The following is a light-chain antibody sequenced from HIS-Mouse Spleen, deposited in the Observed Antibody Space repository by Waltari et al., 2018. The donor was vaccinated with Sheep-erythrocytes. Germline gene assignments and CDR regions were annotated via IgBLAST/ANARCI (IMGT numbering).Light chain of an antibody. CDR1: SSDVGGYNY. V-gene: IGLV2-11*01. J-gene: IGLJ3*02. CDR3: CSYAGSYTLV. Sequence: QSALTQPRSVSGSPGQSVTISCPGTSSDVGGYNYVSWYQQHPGKAPKLMIYDVSKRPSGVPDRFSGSKSCNTASLTISGLQAEDEADYYCCSYAGSYTLVFGGGTKLTVL. CDR2: DVS.